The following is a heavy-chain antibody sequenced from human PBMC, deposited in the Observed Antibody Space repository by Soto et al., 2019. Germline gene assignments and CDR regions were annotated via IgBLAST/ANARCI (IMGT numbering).Heavy chain of an antibody. CDR3: ASDRWDY. CDR2: IFHSGST. Sequence: SESLSLTCAVSGGTFNAYFWSWIRQPPGKGLEWIGEIFHSGSTNYNPSLKSRVTISVDTSKNQFSLKLSSVTAADTAIYYCASDRWDYWGQGTQVTVSS. V-gene: IGHV4-34*12. J-gene: IGHJ4*02. CDR1: GGTFNAYF.